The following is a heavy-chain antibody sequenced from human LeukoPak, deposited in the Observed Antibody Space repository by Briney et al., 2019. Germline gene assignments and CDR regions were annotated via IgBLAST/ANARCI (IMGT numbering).Heavy chain of an antibody. Sequence: SETLSLTCAVYGGSFSGYYWSWIRQPPGKGLEWIGEINHSGSTNYNPSLKSRVTISVDTSKNQFSLKLSSVTAADTAVYYCASKYYYGAFDIWGQGTMVTVSS. D-gene: IGHD3-10*01. CDR1: GGSFSGYY. V-gene: IGHV4-34*01. J-gene: IGHJ3*02. CDR2: INHSGST. CDR3: ASKYYYGAFDI.